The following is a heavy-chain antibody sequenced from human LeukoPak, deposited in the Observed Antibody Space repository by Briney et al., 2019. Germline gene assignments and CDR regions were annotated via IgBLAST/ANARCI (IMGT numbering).Heavy chain of an antibody. CDR2: INPNSGGT. CDR1: GYTFIGYY. D-gene: IGHD2-15*01. Sequence: ASVKVSCKASGYTFIGYYMHWVRQAPGQGLEWMGWINPNSGGTNYAQKFQGRVTMTRDTSISTAYMELSRLRSDDTAVYYCARSDSYCSGGSCYSVWADYWGQGTLVTVSS. V-gene: IGHV1-2*02. CDR3: ARSDSYCSGGSCYSVWADY. J-gene: IGHJ4*02.